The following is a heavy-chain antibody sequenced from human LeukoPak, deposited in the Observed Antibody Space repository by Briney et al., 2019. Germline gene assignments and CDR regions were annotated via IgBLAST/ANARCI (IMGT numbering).Heavy chain of an antibody. V-gene: IGHV4-4*07. CDR1: GDSISYFY. Sequence: PSETLSLTCSVSGDSISYFYWSWIRQAAGKGLEWIGRISGSGSTDYNTSLKSRVTMSVDTSKNQFSLKVISVTAADTAVYYCARAHSYSSGSFDYWGQGSLVTVSS. CDR2: ISGSGST. CDR3: ARAHSYSSGSFDY. D-gene: IGHD6-25*01. J-gene: IGHJ4*02.